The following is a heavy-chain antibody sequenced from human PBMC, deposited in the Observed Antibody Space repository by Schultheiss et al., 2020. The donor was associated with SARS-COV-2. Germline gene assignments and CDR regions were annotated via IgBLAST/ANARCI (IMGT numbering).Heavy chain of an antibody. Sequence: SETLSLTCAVSGGSISSSNWWSWIRQPPGKGLEWIGEINHSGSTNYNPSLKSRVTISVDTSKNQLSLKLSSVTAADTAVYYCARVPHGDSDDIDHWGQGTLVTVSS. CDR3: ARVPHGDSDDIDH. CDR2: INHSGST. V-gene: IGHV4-4*02. CDR1: GGSISSSNW. D-gene: IGHD4-17*01. J-gene: IGHJ4*02.